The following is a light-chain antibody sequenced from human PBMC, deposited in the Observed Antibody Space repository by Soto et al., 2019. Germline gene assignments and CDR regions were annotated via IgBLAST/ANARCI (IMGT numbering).Light chain of an antibody. V-gene: IGLV1-40*01. Sequence: QSVLTQPPSVSGAPGQRVTISCTGSSSNIGAGYDVHWYQQLPGTAPKLLIHGNSNRPSGVPDRFSGSKSGTSASLAITGLQAEDEADYYCQSYDSSLSDFHVFGTGTRSPS. CDR2: GNS. CDR1: SSNIGAGYD. CDR3: QSYDSSLSDFHV. J-gene: IGLJ1*01.